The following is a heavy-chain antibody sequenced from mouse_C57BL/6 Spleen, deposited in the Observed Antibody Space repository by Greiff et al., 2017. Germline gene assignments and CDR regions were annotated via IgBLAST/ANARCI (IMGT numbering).Heavy chain of an antibody. D-gene: IGHD2-5*01. Sequence: EVKLQQSGPELVKPGASVKISCKASGYTFTDYYMNWVKQSHGKSLEWIGDINPNNGGTSYNQKFKGKATLTVDKSSSTAYMELRSLTSEDSAVYYCASYSNYFDYWGQGTTLTVSS. V-gene: IGHV1-26*01. J-gene: IGHJ2*01. CDR3: ASYSNYFDY. CDR1: GYTFTDYY. CDR2: INPNNGGT.